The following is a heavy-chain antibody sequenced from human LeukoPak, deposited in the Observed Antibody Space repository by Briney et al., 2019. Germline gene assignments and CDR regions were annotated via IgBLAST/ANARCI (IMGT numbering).Heavy chain of an antibody. J-gene: IGHJ4*02. CDR2: IKPDGSAG. CDR3: VRDHNYAFDY. D-gene: IGHD5-18*01. Sequence: GGSLRLSCATSGFTFSSNWMSWVRHVPGRGLDWVANIKPDGSAGYYAASVKGRFTVSRDNAKNSLYLQMNSLRAEDTAVYFCVRDHNYAFDYWGQGTLVTVSS. CDR1: GFTFSSNW. V-gene: IGHV3-7*01.